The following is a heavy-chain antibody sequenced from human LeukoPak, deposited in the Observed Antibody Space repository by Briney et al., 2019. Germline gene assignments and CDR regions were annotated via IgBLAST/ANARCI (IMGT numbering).Heavy chain of an antibody. CDR2: IYYSGST. CDR3: ARGSRWLGSVGELDY. CDR1: GGSISSGGYY. J-gene: IGHJ4*02. D-gene: IGHD3-10*01. V-gene: IGHV4-30-4*08. Sequence: SETLSLTCTVSGGSISSGGYYWSWIRQHPGKGLEWIGYIYYSGSTYYNPSLKSRVTISVDTSKNQFSLKLSSVTAADTAVYYCARGSRWLGSVGELDYWGQGTLVTVSS.